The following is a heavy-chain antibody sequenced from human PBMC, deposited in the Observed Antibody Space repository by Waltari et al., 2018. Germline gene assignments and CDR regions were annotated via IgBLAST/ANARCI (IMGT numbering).Heavy chain of an antibody. Sequence: EVQLVESGGGLVQPGGSLRLSCATAGFHFKSSEMNWVRQAPGKGLEWVSYISTSGNSANYADSVKGRFSISRDNAKNSVDLQMNSLRAEDTAVYYCARRSRFSGSPLGHWGQGSLVIVSS. CDR3: ARRSRFSGSPLGH. D-gene: IGHD1-26*01. CDR2: ISTSGNSA. V-gene: IGHV3-48*03. J-gene: IGHJ1*01. CDR1: GFHFKSSE.